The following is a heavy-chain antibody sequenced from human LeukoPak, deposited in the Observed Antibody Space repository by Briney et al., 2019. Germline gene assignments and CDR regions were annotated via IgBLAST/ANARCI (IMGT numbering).Heavy chain of an antibody. CDR3: ARQPIDYGPDY. CDR1: GYSFTSYW. Sequence: GDSLKISCQSSGYSFTSYWIAWVRQMPGKGLEWMGIIYPDDSETRYNPSFQGQVTMSADKSISTAYLQWSALESSDTAIYYCARQPIDYGPDYWGLGTRVTASS. D-gene: IGHD4/OR15-4a*01. V-gene: IGHV5-51*01. CDR2: IYPDDSET. J-gene: IGHJ4*02.